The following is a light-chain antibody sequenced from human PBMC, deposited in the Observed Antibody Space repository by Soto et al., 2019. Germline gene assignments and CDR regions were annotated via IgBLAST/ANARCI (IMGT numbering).Light chain of an antibody. CDR2: EVS. CDR3: SSYTSSGTFYV. V-gene: IGLV2-14*01. Sequence: QSALTQPASVSGSPGQSITISCSGTSSDVGSYDHVAWYQQFPGKTPKLMIYEVSNRPSGVSNRFSGSKSGNTASLTISGLQAEDEAGYYCSSYTSSGTFYVLGTGTKVTVL. J-gene: IGLJ1*01. CDR1: SSDVGSYDH.